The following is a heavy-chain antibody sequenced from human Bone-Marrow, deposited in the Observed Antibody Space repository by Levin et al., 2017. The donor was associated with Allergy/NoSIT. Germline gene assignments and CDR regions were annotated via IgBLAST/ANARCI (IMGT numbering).Heavy chain of an antibody. J-gene: IGHJ4*02. V-gene: IGHV4-39*01. CDR1: GGSIRGGSYS. CDR3: ATGPSGFDY. D-gene: IGHD1-26*01. Sequence: PSETLSLTCNVSGGSIRGGSYSWGWIRQPPETGLEWIGTISSGRSTYYNPSFNSRLTISLDTSKNHFSLKLNSLTAADTAVYYCATGPSGFDYWGQGTLVTVSS. CDR2: ISSGRST.